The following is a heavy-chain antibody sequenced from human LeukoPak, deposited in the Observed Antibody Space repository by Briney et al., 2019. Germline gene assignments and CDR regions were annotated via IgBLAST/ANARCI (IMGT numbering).Heavy chain of an antibody. CDR2: ISGVDGNT. D-gene: IGHD3-10*01. V-gene: IGHV3-23*01. Sequence: GGSLRLSCAASGFTFSSYAMNWVRQAPGKGLEWVLGISGVDGNTYYADSVKGRFTISRDNSKNTLYLQMNSLRAEDTAVYYCAKGGTMVRGVIISDYFEYWGQGSLVTVSS. J-gene: IGHJ4*02. CDR1: GFTFSSYA. CDR3: AKGGTMVRGVIISDYFEY.